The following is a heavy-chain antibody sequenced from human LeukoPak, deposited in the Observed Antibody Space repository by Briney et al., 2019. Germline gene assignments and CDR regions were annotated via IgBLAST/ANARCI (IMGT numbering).Heavy chain of an antibody. V-gene: IGHV3-7*01. CDR3: ARDMYYDILTGYFPPARGMDV. J-gene: IGHJ6*02. CDR2: IKQDGSEK. Sequence: GGSLRLSCAASGFTFSSYWMNWVRQAPGEGLEWVVNIKQDGSEKYYVDSVKGRFTISRDNAKNSLYLQMNSLRAEDTAVYYCARDMYYDILTGYFPPARGMDVWGQGTTVTVSS. D-gene: IGHD3-9*01. CDR1: GFTFSSYW.